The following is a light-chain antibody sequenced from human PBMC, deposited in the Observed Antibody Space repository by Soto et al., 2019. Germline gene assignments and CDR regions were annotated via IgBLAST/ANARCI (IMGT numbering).Light chain of an antibody. CDR1: QSVRSY. CDR2: DAS. Sequence: EIVLTQSPATLSLSPGERATLSCRASQSVRSYLAWYQQKPGQAPRLLIYDASKRATGIPGRFSGSASGTEFTLTISRLEPEDIAVYYCQQYGTSPQTFGQGTKVDIK. V-gene: IGKV3-20*01. CDR3: QQYGTSPQT. J-gene: IGKJ1*01.